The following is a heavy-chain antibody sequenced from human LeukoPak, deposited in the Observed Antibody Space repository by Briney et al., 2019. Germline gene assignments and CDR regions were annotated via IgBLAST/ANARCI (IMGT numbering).Heavy chain of an antibody. CDR2: ISSSGGGT. D-gene: IGHD3-3*01. J-gene: IGHJ4*02. Sequence: GGSLRLSCAASGFTFSSYAMSWVRQAPGKGLEWVSSISSSGGGTYYADSVKGRFTISRDNSKNTLYLQMNSLRAEDTALYYCAKILGSGQYFDYWGQGTLVTVSS. CDR1: GFTFSSYA. CDR3: AKILGSGQYFDY. V-gene: IGHV3-23*01.